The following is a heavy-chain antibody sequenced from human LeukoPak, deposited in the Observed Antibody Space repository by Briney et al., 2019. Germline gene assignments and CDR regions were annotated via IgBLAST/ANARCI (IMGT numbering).Heavy chain of an antibody. V-gene: IGHV1-69*05. Sequence: ASVKVSCKASGGTFSSYAISWVRQAPGQGLEWMGGIIPIFGTANYAQKFQGRVTITTDESTSTAYMELSSLRSEDTAVYYCARDQYSSSSNARQFEYWGQGTLVTVSS. CDR1: GGTFSSYA. D-gene: IGHD6-6*01. CDR3: ARDQYSSSSNARQFEY. CDR2: IIPIFGTA. J-gene: IGHJ4*02.